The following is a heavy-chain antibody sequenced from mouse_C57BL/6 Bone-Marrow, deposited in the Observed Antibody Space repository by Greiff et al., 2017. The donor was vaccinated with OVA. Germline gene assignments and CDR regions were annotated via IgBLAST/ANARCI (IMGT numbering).Heavy chain of an antibody. J-gene: IGHJ3*01. D-gene: IGHD2-14*01. V-gene: IGHV1-64*01. Sequence: QVQLQQPGAELVKPGASVKLSCKASGYTFTSYWMHWVKQRPGQGLEWIGMIHPNSGSTNYNEKFKSKATLTVDKSSSTAYMQLSSLTSEDSAVYYCARGYYRGLPWFAYWGQGTLVTVSA. CDR1: GYTFTSYW. CDR3: ARGYYRGLPWFAY. CDR2: IHPNSGST.